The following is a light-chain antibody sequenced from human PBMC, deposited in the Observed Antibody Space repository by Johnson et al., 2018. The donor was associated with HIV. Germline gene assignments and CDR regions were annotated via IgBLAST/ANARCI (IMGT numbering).Light chain of an antibody. CDR3: ETWDSSLSGV. Sequence: QSMLTQPPSVSAAPGQKVTISCSGSSSNIGNNYVSWYQQLPGAAPKLLIFDNDKRPSGIPDRFSGSKSGTSATLGITGLQTGDAADYYCETWDSSLSGVFGTGTEVIVL. J-gene: IGLJ1*01. CDR1: SSNIGNNY. CDR2: DND. V-gene: IGLV1-51*01.